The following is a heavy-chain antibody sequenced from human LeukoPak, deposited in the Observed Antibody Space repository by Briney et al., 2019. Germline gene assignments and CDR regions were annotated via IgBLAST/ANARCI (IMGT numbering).Heavy chain of an antibody. CDR1: GFTFSSYW. CDR3: AREGIAAADDY. CDR2: IKQDGSEK. Sequence: GGSLRLSCAASGFTFSSYWMSWVRQAPGKGLEWVANIKQDGSEKYYVDSVKGRFTISRDNAKNSLYLQMDSLRAEDTAVYYCAREGIAAADDYWGQGTLVTVSS. D-gene: IGHD6-13*01. J-gene: IGHJ4*02. V-gene: IGHV3-7*01.